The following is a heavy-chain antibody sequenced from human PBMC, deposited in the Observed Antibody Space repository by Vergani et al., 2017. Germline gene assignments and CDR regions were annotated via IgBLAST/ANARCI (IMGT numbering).Heavy chain of an antibody. D-gene: IGHD6-19*01. J-gene: IGHJ6*02. CDR3: ARGRQWRLTEYLYGMDV. CDR2: INTNSGNP. V-gene: IGHV7-4-1*02. Sequence: QVQLLQSGSELKKPGASVRISCEASGYTFTNYPLIWVRQAPGQGLEFMGWINTNSGNPKYAPGFTVRFVFSLDTSVSTAYLQISGLKAEESAVYYCARGRQWRLTEYLYGMDVWGQGTTVTVSS. CDR1: GYTFTNYP.